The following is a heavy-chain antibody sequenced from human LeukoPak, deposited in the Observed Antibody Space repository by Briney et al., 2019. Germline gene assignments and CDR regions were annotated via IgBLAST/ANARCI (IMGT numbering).Heavy chain of an antibody. CDR2: IKQDGSEK. D-gene: IGHD5-12*01. Sequence: PGGSLRLSCAASGFTFSSYWMSWVRQAPGKGLEWVANIKQDGSEKNYVDSVKGRFTISRDNAKNSLDLQMNSLRAEDTAVYYCARAGGYASSGAYWGQGTLVTVST. CDR1: GFTFSSYW. CDR3: ARAGGYASSGAY. V-gene: IGHV3-7*01. J-gene: IGHJ4*02.